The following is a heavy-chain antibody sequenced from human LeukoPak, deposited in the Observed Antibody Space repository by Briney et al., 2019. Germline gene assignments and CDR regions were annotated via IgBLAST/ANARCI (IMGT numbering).Heavy chain of an antibody. CDR3: AKDNVAVADEGFHWFDP. CDR2: ISWNSGSI. CDR1: GFTFDDYA. D-gene: IGHD6-19*01. V-gene: IGHV3-9*01. Sequence: GRSLRLSCAASGFTFDDYAMHWVRQAPGKGLEWVSGISWNSGSIGYADSVKGRFTISRDNAKNSLYLQMNSLRAEDTALYYCAKDNVAVADEGFHWFDPWGQGTLVTVSS. J-gene: IGHJ5*02.